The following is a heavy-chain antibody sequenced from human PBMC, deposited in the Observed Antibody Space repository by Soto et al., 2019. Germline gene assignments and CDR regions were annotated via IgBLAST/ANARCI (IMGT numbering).Heavy chain of an antibody. CDR3: AKDEEWPPWRGYFGS. CDR1: GFTFSNFG. CDR2: ISGSGTNT. V-gene: IGHV3-23*01. J-gene: IGHJ4*03. D-gene: IGHD3-3*01. Sequence: PGGSLRLSCAASGFTFSNFGMTWVRQAPGEGLEWVSGISGSGTNTYYAESVKGRFTVSRDNSKDTLFLHIASLKADDTAVYYCAKDEEWPPWRGYFGSCGQGTLVTVSS.